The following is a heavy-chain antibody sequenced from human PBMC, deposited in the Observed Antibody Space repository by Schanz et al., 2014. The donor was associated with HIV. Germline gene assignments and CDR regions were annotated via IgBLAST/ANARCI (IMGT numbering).Heavy chain of an antibody. CDR2: IGSGGGRT. D-gene: IGHD3-16*02. CDR3: XKGQRGIVXXXIDY. V-gene: IGHV3-23*04. CDR1: GFSFSDYY. Sequence: EVQLVESGGXLVQPGGSLRLSCAASGFSFSDYYMSWIRQAPGKGLEWVSLIGSGGGRTYYADSVKGRFTISRDNSKNTVYLQMNSLRAEDTAVYYCXKGQRGIVXXXIDYWGQGTLVTVSS. J-gene: IGHJ4*02.